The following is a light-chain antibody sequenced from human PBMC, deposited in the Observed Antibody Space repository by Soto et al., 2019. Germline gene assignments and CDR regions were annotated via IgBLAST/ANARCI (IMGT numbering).Light chain of an antibody. CDR3: SSYAASTNLV. V-gene: IGLV2-8*01. Sequence: QSVLTQPPSASGSPGQSVTISCTGTSSDVGGYNYVSWYQQHPGKAPKLMIYEVSKRPSGVPDRFSGSKSGNTASLTVSGLQAEDEADYSCSSYAASTNLVFGTRTNVPDL. J-gene: IGLJ1*01. CDR2: EVS. CDR1: SSDVGGYNY.